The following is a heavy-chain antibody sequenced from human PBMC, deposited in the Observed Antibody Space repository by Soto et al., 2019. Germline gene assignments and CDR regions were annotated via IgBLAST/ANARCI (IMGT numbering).Heavy chain of an antibody. CDR3: ARHIGYSGYDFWFDP. V-gene: IGHV4-59*08. D-gene: IGHD5-12*01. J-gene: IGHJ5*02. CDR1: GGSISSYY. CDR2: IYYSGST. Sequence: SETLSLTCTVSGGSISSYYWSWIRQPPGKGLEWIGYIYYSGSTNYNPSLKSRVTISVDTSKNQFSLKLSSVTAADTAVYYCARHIGYSGYDFWFDPWGQGTLVTVSS.